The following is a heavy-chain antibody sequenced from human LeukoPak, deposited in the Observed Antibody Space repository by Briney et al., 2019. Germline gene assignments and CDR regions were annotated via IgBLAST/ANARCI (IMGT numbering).Heavy chain of an antibody. J-gene: IGHJ4*02. Sequence: GASVKVSCKASGGTFSSYAISWVRQAPGQGLEWMGRIIPILGIANYAQKFQGRVTITADKSTSTAYMKLSSLRSEDTAVYYCAREGGSWTSPYYFDYWGQGTLVTVSS. CDR2: IIPILGIA. D-gene: IGHD6-13*01. V-gene: IGHV1-69*04. CDR1: GGTFSSYA. CDR3: AREGGSWTSPYYFDY.